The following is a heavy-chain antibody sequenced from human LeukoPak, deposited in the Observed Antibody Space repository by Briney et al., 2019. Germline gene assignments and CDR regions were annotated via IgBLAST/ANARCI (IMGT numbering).Heavy chain of an antibody. V-gene: IGHV3-43*01. D-gene: IGHD4-17*01. CDR3: AKDNSTVTTSYMDV. J-gene: IGHJ6*03. CDR2: ISWDGGST. CDR1: GFTFDDYT. Sequence: PGGSLRLSCAASGFTFDDYTMHWVRQAPGKGLEWVSLISWDGGSTYYADSVKGRFTISRDNSKNSLYLQMNSLRTEDTALYYCAKDNSTVTTSYMDVWGKGTTVTVSS.